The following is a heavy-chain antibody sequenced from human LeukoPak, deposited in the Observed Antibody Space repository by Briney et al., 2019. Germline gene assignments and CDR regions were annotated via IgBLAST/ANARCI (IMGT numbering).Heavy chain of an antibody. D-gene: IGHD5-12*01. Sequence: SETLSLTCTVSGGSISSYYWSWIRQPAGKGLEWIGRIYTSGSTNYNPSLKGRVTMSVDTSKNQFSLKLSSVTAADTAVYYCAREGRGYSGRTIVGDDAFGIWGQGTMVTVSS. J-gene: IGHJ3*02. CDR3: AREGRGYSGRTIVGDDAFGI. CDR1: GGSISSYY. V-gene: IGHV4-4*07. CDR2: IYTSGST.